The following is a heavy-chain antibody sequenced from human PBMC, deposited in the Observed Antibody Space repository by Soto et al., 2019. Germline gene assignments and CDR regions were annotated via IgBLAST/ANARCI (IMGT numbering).Heavy chain of an antibody. CDR2: IIPIFGTA. Sequence: ASVKVSCKASGGTFSGYAISWVRQAPGQGLEWMGGIIPIFGTANYAQKFQGRVTITADESTTTAYMELSSLRSEDTAVYYCARPTRFYYDSSGQSAWFDPWGQGTLVTVSS. D-gene: IGHD3-22*01. CDR3: ARPTRFYYDSSGQSAWFDP. CDR1: GGTFSGYA. V-gene: IGHV1-69*13. J-gene: IGHJ5*02.